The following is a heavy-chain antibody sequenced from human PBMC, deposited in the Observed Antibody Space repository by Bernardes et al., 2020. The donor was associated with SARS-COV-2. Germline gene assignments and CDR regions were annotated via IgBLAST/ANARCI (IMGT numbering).Heavy chain of an antibody. V-gene: IGHV5-51*01. CDR2: IYPGDSDT. J-gene: IGHJ3*02. CDR1: GYSFTSYW. D-gene: IGHD2-2*01. CDR3: ARFWGGLGYCSSTSCLGAFDI. Sequence: GESLKISCKGSGYSFTSYWIGWVRQMPGKGLEWMGIIYPGDSDTRYSPSFQGQVTISADKSISTAYLQWSSLKASDTAMYYCARFWGGLGYCSSTSCLGAFDIWGQGTMVTVSS.